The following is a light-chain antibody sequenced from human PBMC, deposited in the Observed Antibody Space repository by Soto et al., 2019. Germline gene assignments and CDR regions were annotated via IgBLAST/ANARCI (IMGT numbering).Light chain of an antibody. V-gene: IGKV3-20*01. J-gene: IGKJ4*01. CDR2: GAS. CDR3: QQYGSSPLT. Sequence: EIVLTQSPGTLSLSPGGRATLSCRASQSVSSDYLAWYQQKPGQAPRVLIHGASSRATGIPDRFSGSGSGTDFTLTISRLEPEDFAVYFCQQYGSSPLTFGGGTKVDIK. CDR1: QSVSSDY.